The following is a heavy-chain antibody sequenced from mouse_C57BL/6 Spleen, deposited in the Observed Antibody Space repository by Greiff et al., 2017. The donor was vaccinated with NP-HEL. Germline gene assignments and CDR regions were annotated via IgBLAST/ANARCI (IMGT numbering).Heavy chain of an antibody. CDR3: TRTSYYGSSWWYFDV. CDR1: GYTFTDYE. CDR2: IDPETGGT. V-gene: IGHV1-15*01. D-gene: IGHD1-1*01. Sequence: VQLQQSGAELVRPGASVTLSCKASGYTFTDYEMHWVKQTPVHGLEWIGAIDPETGGTAYNQKFKGKAILTADKSSSTAYMELRSLTSEDSAVYYCTRTSYYGSSWWYFDVWGTGTTVTVSS. J-gene: IGHJ1*03.